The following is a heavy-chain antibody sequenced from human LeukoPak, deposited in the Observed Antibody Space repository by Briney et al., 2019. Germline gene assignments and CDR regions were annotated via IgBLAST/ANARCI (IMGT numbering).Heavy chain of an antibody. J-gene: IGHJ4*02. D-gene: IGHD5-18*01. V-gene: IGHV4-61*02. CDR3: ARDRGYSTH. CDR1: GGSISSGSYY. Sequence: SETLSLTCTVSGGSISSGSYYWSWIRQPAGKGLEWIGRIYTSGSTNYNPSLKGRVTISVDTSKNQFSLKLSSVTAADTAVYYCARDRGYSTHWGQGTLVTVSS. CDR2: IYTSGST.